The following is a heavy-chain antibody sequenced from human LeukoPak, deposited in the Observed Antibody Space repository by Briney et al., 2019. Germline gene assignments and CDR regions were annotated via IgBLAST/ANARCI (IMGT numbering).Heavy chain of an antibody. Sequence: SETLSLTCAVYGGSFSDYFWGWIRQPPGTGLEWIGEINHSGRTYYNPSLKSRVTISVDTSKNQFSLNLSSVTAADTAVYYCARDVVVVPAAIHYGMDVWGQGTTVTVSS. CDR3: ARDVVVVPAAIHYGMDV. J-gene: IGHJ6*02. D-gene: IGHD2-2*01. V-gene: IGHV4-34*01. CDR1: GGSFSDYF. CDR2: INHSGRT.